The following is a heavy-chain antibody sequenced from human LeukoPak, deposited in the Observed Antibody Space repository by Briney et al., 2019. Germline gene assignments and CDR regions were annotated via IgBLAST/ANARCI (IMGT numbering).Heavy chain of an antibody. CDR2: ISSSGSNS. D-gene: IGHD3-16*02. CDR3: ASGYRSGPICA. V-gene: IGHV3-48*01. CDR1: GFTFSIYG. Sequence: GGSLRLSCAASGFTFSIYGVSWVSQAPGKGLEWVSYISSSGSNSYHADSVKGRFSISRDNSKNSLYLQMNSLRAEDTAMYFCASGYRSGPICAWGQGTLVTVSS. J-gene: IGHJ4*02.